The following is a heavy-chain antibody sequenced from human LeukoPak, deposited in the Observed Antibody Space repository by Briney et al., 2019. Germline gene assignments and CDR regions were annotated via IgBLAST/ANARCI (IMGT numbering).Heavy chain of an antibody. Sequence: TSETLSLTCTVSGGSISSSSYYWGWIRQPPGKGLEWIGSIYYSGSTYYNPSLKSRVTISVDTSKNQFSLKLSSVTAADTAVYYCARKPRGSSPGLFDYWGQGTLVTVSS. V-gene: IGHV4-39*07. D-gene: IGHD6-6*01. CDR2: IYYSGST. J-gene: IGHJ4*02. CDR1: GGSISSSSYY. CDR3: ARKPRGSSPGLFDY.